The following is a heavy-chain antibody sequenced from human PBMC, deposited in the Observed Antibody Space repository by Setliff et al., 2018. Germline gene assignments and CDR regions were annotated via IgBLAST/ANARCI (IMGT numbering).Heavy chain of an antibody. CDR1: GHTFTSHY. CDR2: INPSSGRT. CDR3: ARDVFPYHYEGAFDI. D-gene: IGHD3-22*01. J-gene: IGHJ3*02. V-gene: IGHV1-46*01. Sequence: ASVKVSCKASGHTFTSHYMHWVRQAPGLGPEWMGTINPSSGRTSYAQKFQGRVTMTRDTSTSTVYMDMSSLRSEDTAVYYCARDVFPYHYEGAFDIWGQGTMVTVSS.